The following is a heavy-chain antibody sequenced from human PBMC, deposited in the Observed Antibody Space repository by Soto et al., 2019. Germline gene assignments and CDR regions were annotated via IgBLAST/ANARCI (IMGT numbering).Heavy chain of an antibody. J-gene: IGHJ4*02. CDR1: GYTFTTYF. Sequence: QVQLVQSGAEVKKPGASVKVSCKASGYTFTTYFMHWVRQAPGQGLEWMGIINPRGGTTTYAQKFQGRVTVTSDTSTSTVFLELSSLRFEDTAIYYCARAQYCSATSCGSFDYWGQGTLVTVSS. D-gene: IGHD2-2*01. CDR2: INPRGGTT. CDR3: ARAQYCSATSCGSFDY. V-gene: IGHV1-46*01.